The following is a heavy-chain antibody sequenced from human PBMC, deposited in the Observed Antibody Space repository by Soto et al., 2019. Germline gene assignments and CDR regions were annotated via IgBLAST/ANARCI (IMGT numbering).Heavy chain of an antibody. J-gene: IGHJ2*01. CDR2: ISSSGSTI. CDR3: ARSYCSSTSCYLFWYFDL. V-gene: IGHV3-11*01. D-gene: IGHD2-2*01. Sequence: QVQLVESGGGLVKPGGSLRLSCAASGFTFSDYYMSWIRQAPGKGLEWVSYISSSGSTIYYADSVTGRFTISRDNAKNSLYLQMNSRRAEDTAVYYCARSYCSSTSCYLFWYFDLWGRGTLVTVSS. CDR1: GFTFSDYY.